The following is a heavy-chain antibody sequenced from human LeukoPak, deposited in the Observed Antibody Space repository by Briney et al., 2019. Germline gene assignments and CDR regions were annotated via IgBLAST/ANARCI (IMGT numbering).Heavy chain of an antibody. CDR3: ARDRKLTKWGYFDY. CDR1: GGSISSYY. Sequence: PSETLSLTCTVSGGSISSYYWSWIRQPAGKGLEWIGRIYTSGSTNYNPSLKSRDTMSVDTSKNQFSLKLSSVTAADTAVYYCARDRKLTKWGYFDYWGQGTLVTVSP. D-gene: IGHD1-26*01. CDR2: IYTSGST. V-gene: IGHV4-4*07. J-gene: IGHJ4*02.